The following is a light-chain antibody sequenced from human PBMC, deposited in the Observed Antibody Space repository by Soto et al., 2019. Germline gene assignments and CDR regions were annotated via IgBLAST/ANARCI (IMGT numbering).Light chain of an antibody. CDR3: QQHGNSEII. CDR2: DTS. V-gene: IGKV3-20*01. CDR1: QSVPNTY. Sequence: EIVLTQSPGTLSMSAGEGAVLSCRTSQSVPNTYVAWYQQQPGQAPRLLISDTSNRATGIPDRFIGSGSGTDFTLTISRLEPEDFAVFYCQQHGNSEIIFGQGTRLEIK. J-gene: IGKJ5*01.